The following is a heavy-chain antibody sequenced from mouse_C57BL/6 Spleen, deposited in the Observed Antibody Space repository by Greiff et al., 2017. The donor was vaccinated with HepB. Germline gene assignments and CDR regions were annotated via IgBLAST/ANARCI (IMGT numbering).Heavy chain of an antibody. CDR2: INPSTGGT. CDR3: ARDYGSSYLFAY. V-gene: IGHV1-42*01. D-gene: IGHD1-1*01. J-gene: IGHJ3*01. CDR1: GYSFTGYY. Sequence: EVQLRQSGPELVKPGASVKISCKASGYSFTGYYMNWVKQSPEKSLEWIGEINPSTGGTTYNQKFKAKATLTVDKSSSTAYMQLKSLTSEDSAVYYCARDYGSSYLFAYWGQGTLVTVSA.